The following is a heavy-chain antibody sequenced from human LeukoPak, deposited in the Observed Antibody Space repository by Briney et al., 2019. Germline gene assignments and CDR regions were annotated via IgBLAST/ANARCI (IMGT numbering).Heavy chain of an antibody. V-gene: IGHV4-61*02. CDR3: HLEVWFGELPLDY. Sequence: PSQTLSLTCTVSGGSISSGSYYWSWIRQPAGKGLEWIGRIYTSGSTNYNPSLKSRVTISVDTSKNQFSLKLSSVTAADTAVYYPHLEVWFGELPLDYWGQGTLVTVSS. CDR1: GGSISSGSYY. D-gene: IGHD3-10*01. CDR2: IYTSGST. J-gene: IGHJ4*02.